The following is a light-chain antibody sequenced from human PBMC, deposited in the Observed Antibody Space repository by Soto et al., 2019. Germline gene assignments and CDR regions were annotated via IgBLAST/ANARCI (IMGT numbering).Light chain of an antibody. Sequence: EIVLTQSPGTLSLSPGERATLSCRASQSVSSSYLAWYQQTPGQAPRLLIYGASSRATGIPDRFSGSGSGTDFTLNISRLEPEDFAVYYCQQYGSSLTWTFGQGTKVEIK. V-gene: IGKV3-20*01. CDR3: QQYGSSLTWT. CDR2: GAS. CDR1: QSVSSSY. J-gene: IGKJ1*01.